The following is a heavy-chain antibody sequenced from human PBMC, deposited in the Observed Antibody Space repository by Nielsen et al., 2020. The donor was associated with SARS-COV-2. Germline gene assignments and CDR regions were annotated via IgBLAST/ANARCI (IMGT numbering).Heavy chain of an antibody. J-gene: IGHJ6*02. V-gene: IGHV1-69*04. D-gene: IGHD7-27*01. Sequence: SVKVSCKASGGTFSSYAISWVRQAPGQGLEWMGRIIPILGIANYAQKFQGRVTIIADKSTSTAYMELSSLRSEDTAVYYCAREFRLTGEGLYYYYGMDVWGQGTTVTVSS. CDR1: GGTFSSYA. CDR2: IIPILGIA. CDR3: AREFRLTGEGLYYYYGMDV.